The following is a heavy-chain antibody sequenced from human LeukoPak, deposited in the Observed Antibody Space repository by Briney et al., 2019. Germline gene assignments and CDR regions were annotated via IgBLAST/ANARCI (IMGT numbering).Heavy chain of an antibody. J-gene: IGHJ5*02. CDR3: ARERRWDCSSTSCPFDP. CDR1: GFTFSSYA. Sequence: PGRSLRLSCAASGFTFSSYAMHWVRQAPDKGLEWVAVISYDGSNKYYADSVKGRFTISRDNSKNTLYLQMNSLRAEDTAVYYCARERRWDCSSTSCPFDPWGQGTLVTVSS. D-gene: IGHD2-2*01. V-gene: IGHV3-30-3*01. CDR2: ISYDGSNK.